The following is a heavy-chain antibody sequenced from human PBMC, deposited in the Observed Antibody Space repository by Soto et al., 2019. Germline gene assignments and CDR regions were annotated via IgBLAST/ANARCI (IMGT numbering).Heavy chain of an antibody. CDR2: ISYDGSNK. CDR3: AKDRGWVTEREFDY. CDR1: GFTFSSYG. Sequence: QVQLVESGGGVVQPGRSLRLSCAASGFTFSSYGMHWVRQAPGKGLEWVAVISYDGSNKYYADSVKGRFTISRDNSKNTLYLQMNSLRAEDTAVYYCAKDRGWVTEREFDYWGQGTLVTVSS. V-gene: IGHV3-30*18. D-gene: IGHD1-1*01. J-gene: IGHJ4*02.